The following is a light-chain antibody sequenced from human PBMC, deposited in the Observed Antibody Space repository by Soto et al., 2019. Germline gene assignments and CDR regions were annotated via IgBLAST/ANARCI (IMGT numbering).Light chain of an antibody. V-gene: IGLV2-8*01. CDR3: AAWDDSLNGYV. Sequence: QSVLTQPPSASGSPGQSVTISCTGSSSDVGGYNYVSWYQQHPGKAPKLIIYEVSTRPSGVPDRFSGSKSGTSASLAISGLQSEDEADYYCAAWDDSLNGYVFGSGTKLTVL. CDR1: SSDVGGYNY. CDR2: EVS. J-gene: IGLJ1*01.